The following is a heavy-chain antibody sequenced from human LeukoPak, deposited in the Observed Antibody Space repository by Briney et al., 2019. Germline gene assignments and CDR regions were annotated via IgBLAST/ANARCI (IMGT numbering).Heavy chain of an antibody. CDR3: ARDPPGYYDSSGYSGY. V-gene: IGHV1-18*01. Sequence: ASVKVSCKASGYTFTSYGISWVRQAPGQGLEWMGWISAYNGNTNYARKLQGRVTMTTDTSTSTAYMELRSLRSDDTAAYYCARDPPGYYDSSGYSGYWGQGTLVTVSS. D-gene: IGHD3-22*01. J-gene: IGHJ4*02. CDR1: GYTFTSYG. CDR2: ISAYNGNT.